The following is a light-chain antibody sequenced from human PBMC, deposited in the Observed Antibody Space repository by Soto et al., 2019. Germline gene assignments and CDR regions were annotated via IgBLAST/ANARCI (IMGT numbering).Light chain of an antibody. CDR3: QKYNSAPLT. Sequence: DIHMTQSPSSRSASVVDIVTTTVLASLPISNYLAWYQQKPGKIPNLLIYAASTLQAGVPSRFSGSGSGTDFTLTISSLQPEDVAAYYCQKYNSAPLTFGGGTKVDIK. J-gene: IGKJ4*01. CDR1: LPISNY. CDR2: AAS. V-gene: IGKV1-27*01.